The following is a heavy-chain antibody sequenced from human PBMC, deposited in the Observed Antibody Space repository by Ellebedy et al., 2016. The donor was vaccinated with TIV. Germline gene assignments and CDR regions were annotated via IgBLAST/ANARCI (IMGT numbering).Heavy chain of an antibody. V-gene: IGHV4-4*07. CDR2: VYSGGST. CDR3: AGDPYCRSTSCIGYWFDS. D-gene: IGHD2-2*01. J-gene: IGHJ5*01. CDR1: GASIGSFS. Sequence: GSLRLSCTVSGASIGSFSWSWIRQSAGQGLEWIGRVYSGGSTIYNPSLKSRVTISLDTSKNQFSLKLNSMTAADTATYYGAGDPYCRSTSCIGYWFDSWGLGTLVTVSS.